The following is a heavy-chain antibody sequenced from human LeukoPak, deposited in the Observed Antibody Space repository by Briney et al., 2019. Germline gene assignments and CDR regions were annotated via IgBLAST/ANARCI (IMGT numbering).Heavy chain of an antibody. CDR1: GFTFSTKS. CDR2: ITADSGTT. J-gene: IGHJ4*02. V-gene: IGHV3-48*02. CDR3: ASRDYFDY. Sequence: GGSLRLSCVVSGFTFSTKSMNWVRQAPGKGLEWVSYITADSGTTYYADSVEGRFTISRDNAKNSLYLQMNSLRDEDTAVYYCASRDYFDYWGQGTLVTVSS.